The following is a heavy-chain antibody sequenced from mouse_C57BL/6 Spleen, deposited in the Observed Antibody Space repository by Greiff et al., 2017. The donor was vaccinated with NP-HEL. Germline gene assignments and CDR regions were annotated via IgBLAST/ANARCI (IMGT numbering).Heavy chain of an antibody. V-gene: IGHV3-6*01. D-gene: IGHD2-1*01. J-gene: IGHJ1*03. CDR2: ISYDGSN. CDR1: GYSITSGYY. Sequence: VQLKESGPGLVKPSQSLSLTCSVTGYSITSGYYWNWIRQFPGNKLEWSGYISYDGSNNYNPSLKNRITITRDTSKNQLFLKLNSVTTEDTAPYYCASYGNLRWDFDVWGTGTTVTVSS. CDR3: ASYGNLRWDFDV.